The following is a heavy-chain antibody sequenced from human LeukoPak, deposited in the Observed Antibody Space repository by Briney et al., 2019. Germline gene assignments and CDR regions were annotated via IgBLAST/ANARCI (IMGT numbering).Heavy chain of an antibody. D-gene: IGHD3-10*01. CDR2: ISSSSSYI. Sequence: GGSLRLSCAASGFTFSSYSMNWVRQAPGKGLEWVSSISSSSSYIYYADSVKGRFTISRDNAKNSLYLQMNSLRAEDTAVYYCARGLLWFGESTPDYGMDVWGKGTTVIVSS. CDR1: GFTFSSYS. V-gene: IGHV3-21*01. CDR3: ARGLLWFGESTPDYGMDV. J-gene: IGHJ6*04.